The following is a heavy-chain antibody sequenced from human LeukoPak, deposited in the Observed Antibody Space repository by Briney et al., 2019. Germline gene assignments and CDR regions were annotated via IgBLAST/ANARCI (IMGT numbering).Heavy chain of an antibody. D-gene: IGHD5-18*01. J-gene: IGHJ4*02. Sequence: GGSLRLSCAASGFTFSSYGMHWVRQAPGKGLEWVAVIWYDGSNKYYADSVKGRFTISRDNSKNTLYLQMNSLRAEDTAVYYCARDKGGIQLWLDYWGQGTLITVSS. CDR3: ARDKGGIQLWLDY. V-gene: IGHV3-33*01. CDR2: IWYDGSNK. CDR1: GFTFSSYG.